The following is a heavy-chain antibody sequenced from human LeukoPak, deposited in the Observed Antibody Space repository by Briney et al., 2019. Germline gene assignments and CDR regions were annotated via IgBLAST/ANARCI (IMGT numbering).Heavy chain of an antibody. CDR1: GGSISSGGYY. J-gene: IGHJ4*02. V-gene: IGHV4-30-2*01. Sequence: SQTLSLTCTVSGGSISSGGYYWSWIRQPPGKGLEWIGYIYHSGSTCYNPSLKSRVTISVDRSKNQFSLKLSSVTAADTAVYYCARVRVSGVGATPGNYFDYWGQGTLVTVSS. CDR2: IYHSGST. CDR3: ARVRVSGVGATPGNYFDY. D-gene: IGHD1-26*01.